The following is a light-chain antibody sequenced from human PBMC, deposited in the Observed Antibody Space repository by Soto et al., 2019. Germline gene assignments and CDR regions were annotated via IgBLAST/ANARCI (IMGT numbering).Light chain of an antibody. CDR2: EVN. Sequence: QSVLTQHASVSVSPGQSITISCTGTSSDVAFSNNISWYQQHPGKAPKLLTYEVNTEPSAVSHRVSVSKSGNTASLTISRLKAEDEADYYCSSFASTRTYVFGTGTKVTV. V-gene: IGLV2-14*01. CDR1: SSDVAFSNN. CDR3: SSFASTRTYV. J-gene: IGLJ1*01.